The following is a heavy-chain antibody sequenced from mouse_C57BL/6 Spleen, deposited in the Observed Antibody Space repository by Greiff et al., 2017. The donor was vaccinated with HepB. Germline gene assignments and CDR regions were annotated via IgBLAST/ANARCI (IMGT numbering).Heavy chain of an antibody. J-gene: IGHJ2*01. CDR3: ARRGATVDFDY. CDR1: GYTFTSYW. CDR2: INPSSGYT. D-gene: IGHD1-1*01. V-gene: IGHV1-7*01. Sequence: QVQLQQSGAELAKPGASVKLSCKASGYTFTSYWMHWVKQRPGQGLEWIGYINPSSGYTKYNQKFKVKATLTADKSSSTAYMQLSSLTYEDSAVYYCARRGATVDFDYWGQGTTLTVSS.